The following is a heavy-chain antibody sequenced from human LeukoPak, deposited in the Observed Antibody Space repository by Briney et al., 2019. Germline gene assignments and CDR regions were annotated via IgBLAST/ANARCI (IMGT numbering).Heavy chain of an antibody. Sequence: GGSLRLSCAASGFTFSDYYMSWIRQAPGKGLEWVSYIGIDSGNTNYADSVKGRFTISGDKAKNSLYLQMNSLRVEDTAVYYCARDYKYAFDNWGQGTLVTVSS. CDR3: ARDYKYAFDN. D-gene: IGHD5-24*01. V-gene: IGHV3-11*06. CDR1: GFTFSDYY. J-gene: IGHJ4*02. CDR2: IGIDSGNT.